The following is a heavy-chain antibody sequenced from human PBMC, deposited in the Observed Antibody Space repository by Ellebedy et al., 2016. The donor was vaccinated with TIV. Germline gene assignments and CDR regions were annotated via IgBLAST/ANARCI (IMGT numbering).Heavy chain of an antibody. D-gene: IGHD4-17*01. J-gene: IGHJ6*02. CDR2: IKQDGSEK. CDR1: GFTFSRYW. V-gene: IGHV3-7*01. CDR3: ARETTVTTWTTYYYGVDV. Sequence: GESLKISCAASGFTFSRYWMSWVRQAPGKGLEWVANIKQDGSEKYYVDSVKGRFNLSRDNAKNSLYLQMNSLRAEDTAVYYCARETTVTTWTTYYYGVDVWGQGTTVTVSS.